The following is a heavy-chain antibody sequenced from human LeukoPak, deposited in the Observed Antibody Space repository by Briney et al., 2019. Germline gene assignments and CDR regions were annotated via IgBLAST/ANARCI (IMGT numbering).Heavy chain of an antibody. CDR2: ISSSSSYI. CDR1: GFTFSSYS. Sequence: PGGSLRLSCAASGFTFSSYSMNWVRQAPGKGLEWVSSISSSSSYIYYADSVKGRFTISRDNAKNSLYLQMNSLRAEDTAVYYCARETKDSSGYYVSYYFDYWGQGTLVTVPS. V-gene: IGHV3-21*01. D-gene: IGHD3-22*01. CDR3: ARETKDSSGYYVSYYFDY. J-gene: IGHJ4*02.